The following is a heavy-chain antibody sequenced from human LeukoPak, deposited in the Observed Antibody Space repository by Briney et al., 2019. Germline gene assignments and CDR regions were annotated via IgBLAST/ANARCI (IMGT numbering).Heavy chain of an antibody. D-gene: IGHD1-14*01. J-gene: IGHJ4*02. CDR2: ISSSTGSI. Sequence: GGSLRLSCAASGFTFNRYNTAWVRQAPGKGLEWVSYISSSTGSIHYADSVKGRFTISRDNAKNSLCLQLNSLRVEDTAVYYCARLHLTRLYFDFWGQGTLVTVSS. V-gene: IGHV3-48*01. CDR1: GFTFNRYN. CDR3: ARLHLTRLYFDF.